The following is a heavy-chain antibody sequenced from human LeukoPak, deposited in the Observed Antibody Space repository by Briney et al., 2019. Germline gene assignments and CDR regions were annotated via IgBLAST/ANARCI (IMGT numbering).Heavy chain of an antibody. D-gene: IGHD6-19*01. Sequence: SETLSLTCAVYGGSFSGYYWSWIRQPPGKGLEWIGEINHSGSTNYNPSLKNRVTISVDTSKNQFSLKLSSVTAADTAVYYCARFRIAVADAYYDYYMDVWGKGTTVTVSS. CDR3: ARFRIAVADAYYDYYMDV. J-gene: IGHJ6*03. CDR2: INHSGST. V-gene: IGHV4-34*01. CDR1: GGSFSGYY.